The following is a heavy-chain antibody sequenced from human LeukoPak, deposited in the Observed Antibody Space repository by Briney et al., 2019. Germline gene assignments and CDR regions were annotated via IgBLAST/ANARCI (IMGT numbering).Heavy chain of an antibody. J-gene: IGHJ4*02. CDR2: IWYDGSNK. V-gene: IGHV3-33*01. CDR3: ARGGIGSSSWYALLRY. D-gene: IGHD6-13*01. CDR1: GFTFSSYG. Sequence: GGSLRLSCAASGFTFSSYGMHWVRQAPGKGLEWVAVIWYDGSNKYYADSVKGRFTISRDNSKNTLYLQMNSLRAEDTAVYYCARGGIGSSSWYALLRYWGQGTLVTVSS.